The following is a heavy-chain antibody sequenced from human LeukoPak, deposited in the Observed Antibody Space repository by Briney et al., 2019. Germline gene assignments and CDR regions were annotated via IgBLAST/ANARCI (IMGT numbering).Heavy chain of an antibody. Sequence: GGSLRLSCAASGFTFSSHAMSWVRQAPGKGLEWVSAISGSGGSTYYADSVKGRLTISSDNSKNTLYLQMNSLRAEDTAVYYCAKVPSGYYGSGYPFDYWGQGTLVTVSS. CDR3: AKVPSGYYGSGYPFDY. D-gene: IGHD3-10*01. CDR2: ISGSGGST. CDR1: GFTFSSHA. J-gene: IGHJ4*02. V-gene: IGHV3-23*01.